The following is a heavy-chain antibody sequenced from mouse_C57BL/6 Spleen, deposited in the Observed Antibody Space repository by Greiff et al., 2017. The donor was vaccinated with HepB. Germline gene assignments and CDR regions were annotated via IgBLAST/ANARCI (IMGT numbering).Heavy chain of an antibody. CDR3: TRDGAVVAEDWFAY. J-gene: IGHJ3*01. Sequence: EVKLEESGEGLVKPGGSLKLSCAASGFTFSSYAMSWVRQTPEKRLEWVAYISSGGDYIYYADTVKGRFTISRDNARNTLYLQMSSLKSEDTAMYYCTRDGAVVAEDWFAYWGQGTLVTVSA. D-gene: IGHD1-1*01. V-gene: IGHV5-9-1*02. CDR1: GFTFSSYA. CDR2: ISSGGDYI.